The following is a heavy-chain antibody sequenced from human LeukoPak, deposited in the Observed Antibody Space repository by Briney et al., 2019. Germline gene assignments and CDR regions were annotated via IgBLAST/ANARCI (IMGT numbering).Heavy chain of an antibody. CDR2: NYYSGST. V-gene: IGHV4-59*01. Sequence: SEPLSLTCTVSGGSISSYHWSWIRRPPGKGLEWIGYNYYSGSTNYNPSLKSRVTISVDTSKNQFSLKLSSVTAADTAVYYCASGQYYDSSGYPPAEYFQHWGQGTLVTVSS. J-gene: IGHJ1*01. CDR1: GGSISSYH. D-gene: IGHD3-22*01. CDR3: ASGQYYDSSGYPPAEYFQH.